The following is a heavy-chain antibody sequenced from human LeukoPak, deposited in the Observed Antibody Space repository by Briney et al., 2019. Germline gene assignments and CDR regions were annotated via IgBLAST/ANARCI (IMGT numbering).Heavy chain of an antibody. CDR1: GGSISSGGYY. CDR2: NYHSGST. D-gene: IGHD3-3*01. V-gene: IGHV4-30-2*01. J-gene: IGHJ4*02. Sequence: SQTLSLTCSVSGGSISSGGYYWSWIRQPPGKGLEWIGYNYHSGSTYYNPSLKSRVTISVDRSKNQFSLKLSSVTAADTAVYYCARANQYYDFWSGYYVGGSLDYWGQGTLVTVSS. CDR3: ARANQYYDFWSGYYVGGSLDY.